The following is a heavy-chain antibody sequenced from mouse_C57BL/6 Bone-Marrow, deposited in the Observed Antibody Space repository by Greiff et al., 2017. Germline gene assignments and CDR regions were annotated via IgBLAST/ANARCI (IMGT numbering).Heavy chain of an antibody. V-gene: IGHV5-16*01. J-gene: IGHJ4*01. CDR1: GFTFSDYY. CDR2: INYDGSST. D-gene: IGHD2-5*01. CDR3: ARAAPGSKGAMDY. Sequence: DVKLVESEGGLVQPGSSMKLSCTASGFTFSDYYMVWVRQVPEKGLEWVANINYDGSSTYYLDSLKGRFIISRDNAKNILYRQMSSLKSEDTATYYCARAAPGSKGAMDYWGQGTSVTVSS.